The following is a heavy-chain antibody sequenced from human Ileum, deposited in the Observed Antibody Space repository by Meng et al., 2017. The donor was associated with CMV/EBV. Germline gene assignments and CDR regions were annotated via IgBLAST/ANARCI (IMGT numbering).Heavy chain of an antibody. D-gene: IGHD3-10*01. V-gene: IGHV3-74*01. CDR2: INSEGSST. CDR3: ASGVMVRGAYGMDV. CDR1: GFTFSSYW. Sequence: GESLKISCAASGFTFSSYWMHWVRQAPGKGLGWVSRINSEGSSTSYADSVKGRFTISRDNAKNTLYLQMNSLRAEDTAVYYCASGVMVRGAYGMDVWGQGTTVTVSS. J-gene: IGHJ6*02.